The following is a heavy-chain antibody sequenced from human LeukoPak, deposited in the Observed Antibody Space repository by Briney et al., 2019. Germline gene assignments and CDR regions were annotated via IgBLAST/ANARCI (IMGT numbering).Heavy chain of an antibody. CDR3: ARLARYYYDSSGYYYVNWFDP. V-gene: IGHV4-39*01. J-gene: IGHJ5*02. Sequence: PSETLSLTCTVSGGSISSSSYYWGSIRQPPGKGLESLGSIYYSGSTYYNPSLKSRVTISVDTSKIQFSLKLSSVTAADTAVYYCARLARYYYDSSGYYYVNWFDPWGQGTLVTVSS. CDR2: IYYSGST. CDR1: GGSISSSSYY. D-gene: IGHD3-22*01.